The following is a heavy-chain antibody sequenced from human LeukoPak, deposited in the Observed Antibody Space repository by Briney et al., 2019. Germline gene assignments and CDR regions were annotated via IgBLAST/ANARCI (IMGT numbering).Heavy chain of an antibody. D-gene: IGHD6-6*01. CDR1: GFTFTGYY. Sequence: ASVKVSCKASGFTFTGYYMHWVRQAPGQGLEWMGWMNPNSGDTNYAQKFQGRVSMTRDTSISTAYMELSRLRSDDTAMYYCATIAASDAEYFQHWGQGTLVTVSS. CDR2: MNPNSGDT. J-gene: IGHJ1*01. CDR3: ATIAASDAEYFQH. V-gene: IGHV1-2*02.